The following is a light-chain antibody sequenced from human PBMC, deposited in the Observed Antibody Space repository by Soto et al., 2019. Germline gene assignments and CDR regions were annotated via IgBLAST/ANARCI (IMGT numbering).Light chain of an antibody. V-gene: IGKV1-27*01. CDR3: QRYDDAPLT. Sequence: DIQMTQYPSSLSASVGDRVTMSCGASQDISNYLVWYQQQPGKVPKLLIYSASTLHSGGPSRFSGSGSGTDFTLTISSLQPEDVGTYYCQRYDDAPLTFGGGTKVDIK. J-gene: IGKJ4*01. CDR2: SAS. CDR1: QDISNY.